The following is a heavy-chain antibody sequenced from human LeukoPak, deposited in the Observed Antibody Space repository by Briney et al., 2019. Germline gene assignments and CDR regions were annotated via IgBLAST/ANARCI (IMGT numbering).Heavy chain of an antibody. CDR2: IYSGGST. CDR3: ASSPTMVRGVMVY. CDR1: GFTVSSNY. J-gene: IGHJ4*02. D-gene: IGHD3-10*01. V-gene: IGHV3-53*01. Sequence: EGSLRLSCAASGFTVSSNYMSWVRQAPGKGLEWVSVIYSGGSTYYADSVKGRFTISRDNSKNTLYLQMNSLRAEDTAVYYCASSPTMVRGVMVYWGQGTLVTVSS.